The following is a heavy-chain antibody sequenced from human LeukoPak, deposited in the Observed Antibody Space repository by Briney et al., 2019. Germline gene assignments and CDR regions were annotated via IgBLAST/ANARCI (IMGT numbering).Heavy chain of an antibody. J-gene: IGHJ3*02. CDR2: IIPIFGTA. D-gene: IGHD4-23*01. CDR3: AGAVVPGDAFDI. Sequence: SVKVSCKASGGNFSSYAISWVRQAPGQGLEWMGGIIPIFGTANYAQKFQGRVTITADESTSTAYMELSSLRSEDTAVYYCAGAVVPGDAFDIWGQGTMVTVSS. CDR1: GGNFSSYA. V-gene: IGHV1-69*13.